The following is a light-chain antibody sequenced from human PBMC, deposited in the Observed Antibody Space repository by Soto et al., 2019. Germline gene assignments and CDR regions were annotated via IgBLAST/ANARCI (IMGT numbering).Light chain of an antibody. CDR1: QSVNNF. V-gene: IGKV3-11*01. J-gene: IGKJ1*01. CDR2: EAS. Sequence: EIVLTQSPATLSLSPGERATLSCRASQSVNNFLAWYQPRPGQAPRLLMYEASNRATGVPARFSGSGSGTDFALTIGSLEPEDFAIYYCQQRRNWPPTFGQGTKVDIK. CDR3: QQRRNWPPT.